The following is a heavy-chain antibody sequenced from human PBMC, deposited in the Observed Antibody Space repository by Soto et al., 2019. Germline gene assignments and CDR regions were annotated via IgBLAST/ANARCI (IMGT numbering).Heavy chain of an antibody. CDR1: GGSMETFY. Sequence: PSETLSLTCSVSGGSMETFYWSWIRQPPGKGLEWIGEINYDGSTNYNPSLKSRATISLETFKKQVSLRLTSVTAADTAVYYCARAHFYGSGSMGGFDYWGQGSLVTVSS. D-gene: IGHD3-10*01. CDR3: ARAHFYGSGSMGGFDY. V-gene: IGHV4-34*01. CDR2: INYDGST. J-gene: IGHJ4*02.